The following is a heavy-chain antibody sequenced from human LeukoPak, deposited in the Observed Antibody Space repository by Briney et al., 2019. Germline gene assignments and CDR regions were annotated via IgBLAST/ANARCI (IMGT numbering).Heavy chain of an antibody. CDR1: GFTFSGHY. D-gene: IGHD3-22*01. CDR3: ARGSSYYYDTSGYYFDY. CDR2: SRNKANSYTT. Sequence: GGSLRLSCAASGFTFSGHYMDWVRQAPGKGLEWVGRSRNKANSYTTEYAASVKGRFTISRDDSKNSLYLQMNSLKTEDTAVYYCARGSSYYYDTSGYYFDYWGQGTLVTVSS. J-gene: IGHJ4*02. V-gene: IGHV3-72*01.